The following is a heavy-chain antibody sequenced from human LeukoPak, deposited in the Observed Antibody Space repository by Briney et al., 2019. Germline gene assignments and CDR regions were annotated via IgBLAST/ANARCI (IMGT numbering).Heavy chain of an antibody. Sequence: ASGTLSLTCAVSGGSISSSNWWSWVRQAPGKGLEWVPAISGSGGSTYYADSVKGRFTISRDNSKNTLYLQMNSLRAEDTAVYYCAKDPCSSTSCYYERDFDYWGQGTLVTVSS. V-gene: IGHV3-23*01. CDR1: GGSISSSN. J-gene: IGHJ4*02. CDR3: AKDPCSSTSCYYERDFDY. CDR2: ISGSGGST. D-gene: IGHD2-2*01.